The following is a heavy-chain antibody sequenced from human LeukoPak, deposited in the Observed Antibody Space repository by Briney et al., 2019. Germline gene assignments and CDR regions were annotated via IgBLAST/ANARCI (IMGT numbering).Heavy chain of an antibody. CDR1: GGSFSGYY. CDR3: ARGTMTTVTYYFDY. Sequence: KSSETLSLTCAVYGGSFSGYYWSWIRQPPGKGLEWIGEINHSGSTNYSPSLKSRVTISVDTSKNQFSLKLSSVTAADTAVYYCARGTMTTVTYYFDYWGQGTLVTVSS. CDR2: INHSGST. V-gene: IGHV4-34*01. J-gene: IGHJ4*02. D-gene: IGHD4-17*01.